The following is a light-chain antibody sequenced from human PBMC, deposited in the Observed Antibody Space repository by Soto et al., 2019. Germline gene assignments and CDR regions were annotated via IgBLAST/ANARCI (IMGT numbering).Light chain of an antibody. Sequence: DIQMTQSPSTLSASVGDRVTITCRASQSISSWLAWYQQKPGKAPKLLIYDASSLESGVPSRFSGSGSGTEFTLTISSLQPDDFATYYCQHYTLYSASFGPGTKVDTK. CDR2: DAS. CDR3: QHYTLYSAS. CDR1: QSISSW. V-gene: IGKV1-5*01. J-gene: IGKJ3*01.